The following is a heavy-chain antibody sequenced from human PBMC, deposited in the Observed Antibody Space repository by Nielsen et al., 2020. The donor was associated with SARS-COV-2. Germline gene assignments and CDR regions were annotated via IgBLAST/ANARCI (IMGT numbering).Heavy chain of an antibody. J-gene: IGHJ6*02. CDR3: ARARATIFGLVMSYGMDV. CDR2: FDPEDGET. CDR1: GFTLTELS. D-gene: IGHD3/OR15-3a*01. Sequence: ASVKVSCKVSGFTLTELSMHWVRQAPGKGFEWMGGFDPEDGETIYAQKFQGRVTMTEDTSTDTAYMELSSLRSEDTAVYYCARARATIFGLVMSYGMDVWGQGTTVAVSS. V-gene: IGHV1-24*01.